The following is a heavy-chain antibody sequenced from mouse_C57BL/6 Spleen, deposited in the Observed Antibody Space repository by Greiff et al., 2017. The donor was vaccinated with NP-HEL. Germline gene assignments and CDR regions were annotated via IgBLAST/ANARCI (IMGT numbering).Heavy chain of an antibody. Sequence: QVQLQQPGAELVKPGASVKLSCKASGYTFTSYWMQWVKQRPGQGLEWIGEIDPSDSYTNYNQKFKGKATLTVDTSSSTAYMQLSSLTSEDSAVYYCARRWDDYDADVDYWGQGTTLTVSS. CDR1: GYTFTSYW. V-gene: IGHV1-50*01. D-gene: IGHD2-4*01. CDR2: IDPSDSYT. J-gene: IGHJ2*01. CDR3: ARRWDDYDADVDY.